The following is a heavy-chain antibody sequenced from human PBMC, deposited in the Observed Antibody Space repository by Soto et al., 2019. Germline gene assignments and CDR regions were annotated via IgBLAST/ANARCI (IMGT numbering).Heavy chain of an antibody. CDR3: AVEFEGDWFDP. J-gene: IGHJ5*02. CDR1: GFTVSSNY. V-gene: IGHV3-66*01. CDR2: IYSGGST. Sequence: GGSLRLSCAASGFTVSSNYMSWVRQAPGKGLEWVSVIYSGGSTYYADSVKGRFTISRDNSKNTLYLQMNSLRAEDTAVYYCAVEFEGDWFDPWGQGTLVTVSS.